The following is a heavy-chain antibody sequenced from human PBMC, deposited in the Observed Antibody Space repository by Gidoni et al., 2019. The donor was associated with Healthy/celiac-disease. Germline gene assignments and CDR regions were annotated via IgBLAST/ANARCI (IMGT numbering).Heavy chain of an antibody. D-gene: IGHD4-17*01. CDR1: GFTFSNAW. CDR3: TRDDYGDLGAFDY. Sequence: SGFTFSNAWMSWVRQAPGKGLEWVGRIKSKTDGGTTDYAAPVKGRFTISRDDSKNTLYLQMNSLKTEDTAVYYCTRDDYGDLGAFDYWGQGTLVTVSS. CDR2: IKSKTDGGTT. V-gene: IGHV3-15*01. J-gene: IGHJ4*02.